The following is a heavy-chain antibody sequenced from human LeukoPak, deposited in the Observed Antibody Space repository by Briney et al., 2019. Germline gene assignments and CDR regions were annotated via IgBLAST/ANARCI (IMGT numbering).Heavy chain of an antibody. V-gene: IGHV4-31*03. J-gene: IGHJ1*01. CDR1: GGSISSGGYY. D-gene: IGHD3-22*01. Sequence: PSETLSLTCTVSGGSISSGGYYWSWIRQHPGKGLEWLGYIYYSGSTYYNPSLKSRVTISVDTSKNQFSLKLSSVTAADTAVYFCASPRGDDSGGYYTWYFHHWGQGILVTVSS. CDR2: IYYSGST. CDR3: ASPRGDDSGGYYTWYFHH.